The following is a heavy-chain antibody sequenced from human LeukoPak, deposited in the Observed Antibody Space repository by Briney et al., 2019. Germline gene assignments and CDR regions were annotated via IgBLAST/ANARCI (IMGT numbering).Heavy chain of an antibody. Sequence: TLSLTCTVSGGSISSGDYYWSWIRQPPGMGLEWIGYIYYSGSTNYNPSLKSRVTISVDTSKNQFSLKLSSVTAADTAVYYCVRGREWLQSLFDYWGQGTLVTVSS. J-gene: IGHJ4*02. CDR1: GGSISSGDYY. D-gene: IGHD5-24*01. CDR2: IYYSGST. CDR3: VRGREWLQSLFDY. V-gene: IGHV4-61*08.